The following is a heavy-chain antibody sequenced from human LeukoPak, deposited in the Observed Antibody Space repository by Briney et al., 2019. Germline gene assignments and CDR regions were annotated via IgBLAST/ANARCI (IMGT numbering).Heavy chain of an antibody. Sequence: ASVKVSCKASGYTFTSYGISWVRQAPGQGLEWMGWISAYNGNTNYAQKFQGRVTMTRDTSISTAYMELSRLRSDDTAVYYCAREYCSSTSCYDGFDYWGQGTLVTVSS. D-gene: IGHD2-2*01. CDR1: GYTFTSYG. V-gene: IGHV1-18*01. CDR2: ISAYNGNT. J-gene: IGHJ4*02. CDR3: AREYCSSTSCYDGFDY.